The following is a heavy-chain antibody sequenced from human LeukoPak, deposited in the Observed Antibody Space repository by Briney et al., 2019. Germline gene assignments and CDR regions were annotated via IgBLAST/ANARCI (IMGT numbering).Heavy chain of an antibody. CDR1: GFTFSNYV. D-gene: IGHD2-21*02. CDR2: IRTGGGST. J-gene: IGHJ4*02. Sequence: GRSLRLSCAASGFTFSNYVMSWVRQAPGKGLEWVSAIRTGGGSTNHADSVKGRFTISRDNSKSTLYLQMNSLRAEDTALYFCARGAYCGGDCYTYFDYWGQGALVTVSS. CDR3: ARGAYCGGDCYTYFDY. V-gene: IGHV3-23*01.